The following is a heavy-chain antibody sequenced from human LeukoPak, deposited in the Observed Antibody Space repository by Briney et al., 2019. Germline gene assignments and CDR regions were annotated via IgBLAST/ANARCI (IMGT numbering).Heavy chain of an antibody. V-gene: IGHV4-39*07. CDR3: ARARLTFGGARGEFHNWFDP. CDR1: GGSISSRSYY. CDR2: IYYSGST. Sequence: SETLSLTCTVSGGSISSRSYYWGWVRQPPGKGLDWIGSIYYSGSTYYNPSLKSRVTISVDTSKNQFSLKLSSVTAADTAVYYCARARLTFGGARGEFHNWFDPWGQGTLVTVSS. J-gene: IGHJ5*02. D-gene: IGHD3-16*01.